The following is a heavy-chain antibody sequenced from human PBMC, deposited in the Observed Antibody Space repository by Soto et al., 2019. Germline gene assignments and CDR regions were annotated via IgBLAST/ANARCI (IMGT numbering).Heavy chain of an antibody. D-gene: IGHD4-17*01. V-gene: IGHV4-59*01. CDR2: IYYSGST. CDR3: ASHANDYGDDDAFDI. CDR1: GGSISSYY. Sequence: SETLSLTCTVSGGSISSYYWGWIRQPPGKGLEWIGYIYYSGSTNYNPSLKSRVTISVDTSKNQFSLKLSSVTAADTAVYYCASHANDYGDDDAFDIWGQGTMVTLSS. J-gene: IGHJ3*02.